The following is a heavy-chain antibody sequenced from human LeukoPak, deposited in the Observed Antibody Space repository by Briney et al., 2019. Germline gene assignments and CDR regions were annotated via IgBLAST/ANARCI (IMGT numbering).Heavy chain of an antibody. CDR2: IYYSGST. V-gene: IGHV4-59*12. CDR1: GGSISSYY. D-gene: IGHD1-26*01. J-gene: IGHJ4*02. CDR3: ARSRGSYPPGDY. Sequence: PSETLSLTCTVSGGSISSYYWSWIRQPPGKGLEWIGYIYYSGSTNYNPSLKSRVTISVDTSKNQFSLKLSSVTAADTAVYYCARSRGSYPPGDYWGQGTLVTVSS.